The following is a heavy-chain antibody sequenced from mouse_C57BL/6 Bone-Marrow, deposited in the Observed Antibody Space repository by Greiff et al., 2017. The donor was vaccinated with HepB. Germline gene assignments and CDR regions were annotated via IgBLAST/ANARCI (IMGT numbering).Heavy chain of an antibody. CDR2: ISSGGDYI. D-gene: IGHD3-3*01. CDR3: TRAGADWYFDV. V-gene: IGHV5-9-1*02. J-gene: IGHJ1*03. Sequence: EVKLQESGEGLVKPGGSLKLSCAASGFTFSSYAMSWVRQTPEKRLEWVAYISSGGDYIYYADTVKGRFTISRDNARNTLYLQMSSLKSEETALYYCTRAGADWYFDVWGTGTTVTVSS. CDR1: GFTFSSYA.